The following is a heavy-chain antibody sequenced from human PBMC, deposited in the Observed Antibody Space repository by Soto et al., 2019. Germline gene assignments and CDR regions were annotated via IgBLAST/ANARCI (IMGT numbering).Heavy chain of an antibody. Sequence: EVQLVESGGGLVQPGRSLRLSCAASGFTFDDYAMHWVRQAPGKGLEWVSGISWNSGSIGYADSVKGRFTISRDNAKNSLYLQMNSLRAEDTALYYCARGVGGVVISDTDYWVQGTLVTVSS. CDR2: ISWNSGSI. V-gene: IGHV3-9*01. CDR3: ARGVGGVVISDTDY. CDR1: GFTFDDYA. D-gene: IGHD3-3*01. J-gene: IGHJ4*02.